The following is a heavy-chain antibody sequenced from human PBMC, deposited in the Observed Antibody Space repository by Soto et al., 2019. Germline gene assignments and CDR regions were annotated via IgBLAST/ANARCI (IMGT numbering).Heavy chain of an antibody. J-gene: IGHJ6*02. CDR3: AKDDGYYYYGMDV. V-gene: IGHV3-30*18. CDR1: GFTFSSYG. Sequence: QVQLVESGGGVVQPGRSLRLSCAASGFTFSSYGMHWVRQAPGKGLEWVAVTSYDGGNKYYADSVKGRFTISRDNYKNTLYLQMNSLRAEDTAVYYCAKDDGYYYYGMDVWGQGTTVTVSS. CDR2: TSYDGGNK.